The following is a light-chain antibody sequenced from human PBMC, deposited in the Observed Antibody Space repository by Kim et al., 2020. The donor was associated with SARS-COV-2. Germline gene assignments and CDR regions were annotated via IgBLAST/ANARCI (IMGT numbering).Light chain of an antibody. CDR3: HQYIGSPRT. V-gene: IGKV3-20*01. CDR1: QSVSSTY. Sequence: SPAERATLSCRASQSVSSTYLAWYQQKPGQAPRLLIYGASSRATGIPDRFSGSGSGTDFTLTINRLEPEDFAVYYCHQYIGSPRTFGQGTKVDIK. J-gene: IGKJ1*01. CDR2: GAS.